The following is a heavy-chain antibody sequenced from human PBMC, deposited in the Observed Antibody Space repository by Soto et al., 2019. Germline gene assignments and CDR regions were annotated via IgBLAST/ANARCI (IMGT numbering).Heavy chain of an antibody. CDR1: GCTYSSYP. Sequence: ASVKVSLKASGCTYSSYPSSRLRQPPGKELEWMGGIIPIFGTQNYPQRLQGRVTLTAHKSTSKAYMELSSQTYQDTAVYHCARDLSPAAVCRYYYYGMDVWGQGTTVTVSS. CDR2: IIPIFGTQ. CDR3: ARDLSPAAVCRYYYYGMDV. D-gene: IGHD2-2*01. V-gene: IGHV1-69*06. J-gene: IGHJ6*02.